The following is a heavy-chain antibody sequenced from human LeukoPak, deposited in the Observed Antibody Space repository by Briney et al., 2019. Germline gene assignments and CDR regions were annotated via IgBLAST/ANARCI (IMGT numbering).Heavy chain of an antibody. CDR1: GFTFSSYW. D-gene: IGHD3-10*01. CDR2: INSDGSST. Sequence: GGSLRLSCAASGFTFSSYWMHWVRQAPGKGLVWVSRINSDGSSTSYADSVKGRFTISRDNSKNSLYLQMNSLRTEDTALYYCAKDITALLWFGEAFGYWGQGTLVTVSS. CDR3: AKDITALLWFGEAFGY. J-gene: IGHJ4*02. V-gene: IGHV3-74*01.